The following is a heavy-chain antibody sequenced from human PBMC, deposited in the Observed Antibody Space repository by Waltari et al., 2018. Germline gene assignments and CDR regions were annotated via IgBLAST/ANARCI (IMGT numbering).Heavy chain of an antibody. CDR1: GFTFSSYA. V-gene: IGHV3-64*01. D-gene: IGHD2-15*01. J-gene: IGHJ4*02. CDR2: ISSNGGST. CDR3: ARESVVGALFDY. Sequence: EVQLVESGGGLVQPGGSLRLSCAASGFTFSSYAMHWVRQAPGKGLEYVSAISSNGGSTYYANSGKGRFTISRDNSKNTLYLQMGSLRAEDMAVYYCARESVVGALFDYWGQGTLVTVSS.